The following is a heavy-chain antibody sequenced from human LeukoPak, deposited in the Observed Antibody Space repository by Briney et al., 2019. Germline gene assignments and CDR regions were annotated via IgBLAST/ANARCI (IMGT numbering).Heavy chain of an antibody. D-gene: IGHD2-21*02. CDR3: AALGAYCGGDCYSSLDDAFDI. CDR1: GGSISSSGYY. CDR2: IYYSGST. J-gene: IGHJ3*02. Sequence: PSETLSLTCTVSGGSISSSGYYWGWIRQPPGKGLEWIGSIYYSGSTYYNPSLKSRVTISVDTSKNQFSLKLSSVTAADTAVYYCAALGAYCGGDCYSSLDDAFDIWGQGTMVTVSS. V-gene: IGHV4-39*01.